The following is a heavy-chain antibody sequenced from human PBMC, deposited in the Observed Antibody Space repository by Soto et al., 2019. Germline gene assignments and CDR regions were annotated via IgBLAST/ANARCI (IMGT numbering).Heavy chain of an antibody. CDR2: IYHSGST. CDR3: VRDLGCISTSCHAHFDF. Sequence: NPSETLSLICAVSGGSISSSSWWSWVRQPPGKGLEWIGEIYHSGSTNYNPSLKSRVTISVDKSKNQFSLKLSSVTAADTAVYYCVRDLGCISTSCHAHFDFWGQGTLVTVSS. CDR1: GGSISSSSW. V-gene: IGHV4-4*02. D-gene: IGHD2-2*01. J-gene: IGHJ4*02.